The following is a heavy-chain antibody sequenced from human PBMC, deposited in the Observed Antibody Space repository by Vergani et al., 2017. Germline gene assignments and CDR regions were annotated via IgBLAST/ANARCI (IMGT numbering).Heavy chain of an antibody. Sequence: QVQLVESGGGVVQPGRSLRLSCTSSGFTFSTYAMHWVRQAPGKGLEWVAIIYYDGSKKYYADSVKGRFTISIDNSKSTLYLQMNSLRTEDTAVYYCATKSCGTPGCQIGYFREWGQGTLVTVSS. CDR1: GFTFSTYA. J-gene: IGHJ1*01. D-gene: IGHD1-1*01. V-gene: IGHV3-30*03. CDR3: ATKSCGTPGCQIGYFRE. CDR2: IYYDGSKK.